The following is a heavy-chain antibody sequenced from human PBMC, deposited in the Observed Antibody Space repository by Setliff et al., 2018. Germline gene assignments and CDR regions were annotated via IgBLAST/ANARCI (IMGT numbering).Heavy chain of an antibody. CDR3: VRGGLAAAGKKGVFEH. Sequence: ASVKVSCKASGYTFSVYGITWVRQAPGQGLEWMGWISAYSGKAYYAQKLQDRATMTTDTSTGTAYLELRSLRSDDTAVYYCVRGGLAAAGKKGVFEHWGQGTLVTVSS. V-gene: IGHV1-18*01. CDR1: GYTFSVYG. D-gene: IGHD6-13*01. J-gene: IGHJ4*02. CDR2: ISAYSGKA.